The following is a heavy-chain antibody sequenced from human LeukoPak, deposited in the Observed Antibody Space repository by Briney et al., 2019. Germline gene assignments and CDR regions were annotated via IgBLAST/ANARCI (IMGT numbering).Heavy chain of an antibody. CDR1: GYTFTSYG. V-gene: IGHV1-18*01. CDR2: ISAYNGNT. CDR3: ARASGGSYDLVDYYYGMDV. J-gene: IGHJ6*02. Sequence: ASVKVSCKASGYTFTSYGISWVRQAPGQGLEWMGWISAYNGNTNYAQKLQGRVTMTTDTSTSTAYMELRSLRSDDTAVYYCARASGGSYDLVDYYYGMDVWGQGTTVTVSS. D-gene: IGHD1-26*01.